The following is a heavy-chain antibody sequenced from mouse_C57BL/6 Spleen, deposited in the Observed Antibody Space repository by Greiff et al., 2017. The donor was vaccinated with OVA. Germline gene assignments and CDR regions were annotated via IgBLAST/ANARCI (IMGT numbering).Heavy chain of an antibody. D-gene: IGHD2-3*01. V-gene: IGHV1-19*01. CDR3: ARGNDDMDY. CDR1: GYTFTGYC. CDR2: INPCNGGT. Sequence: VQLQQPGPVLVKPGASVKLSCKASGYTFTGYCMNWVKQSPGKSLEWIGDINPCNGGTSYNEKFKGKATLTVDKSSSTAYMELSSLTSEDSAVYYCARGNDDMDYWGQGTTLTVSS. J-gene: IGHJ2*01.